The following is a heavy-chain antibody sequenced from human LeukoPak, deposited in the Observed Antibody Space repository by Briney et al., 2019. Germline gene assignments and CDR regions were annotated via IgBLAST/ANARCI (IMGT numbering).Heavy chain of an antibody. CDR1: GFTFSSYS. CDR2: ISSSSSYI. CDR3: ARNYYDSDSEAFDI. V-gene: IGHV3-21*04. Sequence: GGSLRLPCAASGFTFSSYSMNWVRQAPGKGLEWVSSISSSSSYIYYADSVKGRFTISRDNAKNSLYLQMNSLRAEDTAVYYCARNYYDSDSEAFDIWGQGTMVTVSS. D-gene: IGHD3-22*01. J-gene: IGHJ3*02.